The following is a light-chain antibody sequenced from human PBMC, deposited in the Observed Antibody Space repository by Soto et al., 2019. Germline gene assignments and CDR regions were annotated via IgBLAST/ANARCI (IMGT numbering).Light chain of an antibody. CDR2: GAS. Sequence: EIVLTQSPGTLSLSPGERATLSCGASQSVTSNYLAWYQQKPGQAPRLLIYGASRRATGVPDRFIGSGSGTDFTLTISRLEPEDFAVYYCQQYNDWPPGGAFGQGTKLEIK. J-gene: IGKJ2*01. V-gene: IGKV3-20*01. CDR3: QQYNDWPPGGA. CDR1: QSVTSNY.